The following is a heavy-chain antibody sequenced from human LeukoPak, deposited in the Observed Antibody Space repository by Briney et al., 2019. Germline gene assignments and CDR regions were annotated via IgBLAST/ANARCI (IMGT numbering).Heavy chain of an antibody. D-gene: IGHD2-15*01. CDR3: VRLSGRSNFDS. V-gene: IGHV5-51*01. CDR2: IFPGDSDT. J-gene: IGHJ4*02. Sequence: GESLKISCNGSTYTFTSHWIGWVRQIPGKGLEWMGIIFPGDSDTAYSPSFRGRVTISADQSINTAYLQWNSLKTSDTAIYYCVRLSGRSNFDSWGQGTRVTVSS. CDR1: TYTFTSHW.